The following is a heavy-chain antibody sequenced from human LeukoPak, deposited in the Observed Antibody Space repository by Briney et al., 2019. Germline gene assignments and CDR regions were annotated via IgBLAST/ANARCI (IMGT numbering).Heavy chain of an antibody. CDR1: GGSISSYY. Sequence: SETLSLTCTVSGGSISSYYWSWIRQPPGKGLEWIGYIYYSGSTNYNPSLKSRVTISVDTSKNPFSLKLSSVTAADTAVYYCARAPPYDFWSGYKNYYYGMDVWGQGTTVTVSS. V-gene: IGHV4-59*01. D-gene: IGHD3-3*01. CDR2: IYYSGST. CDR3: ARAPPYDFWSGYKNYYYGMDV. J-gene: IGHJ6*02.